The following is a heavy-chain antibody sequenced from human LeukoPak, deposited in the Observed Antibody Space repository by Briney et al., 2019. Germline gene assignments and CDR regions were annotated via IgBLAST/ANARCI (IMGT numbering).Heavy chain of an antibody. Sequence: SETLSLTCTVSGGSISSYYWSWIRQPAGKGLEWIGRIYTSGSTHYNPSLKSRVTMSVDTSKNQFSLKLSSVTAADTAVYYCARVNYYDSSGRGAFDIWGQGTMVTVSS. J-gene: IGHJ3*02. CDR3: ARVNYYDSSGRGAFDI. CDR2: IYTSGST. V-gene: IGHV4-4*07. CDR1: GGSISSYY. D-gene: IGHD3-22*01.